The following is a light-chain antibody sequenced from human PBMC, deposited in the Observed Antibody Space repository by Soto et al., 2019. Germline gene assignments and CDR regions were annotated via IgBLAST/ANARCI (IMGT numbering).Light chain of an antibody. CDR2: DAS. Sequence: ELVLTQSPATLSLPPGDRATLSCRASQTIDNTLAWYQRKPGQAPRLLIYDASTRATGVPARFSGSGSGTDFTLTISSLQSEDFAVYYCQHYNYWPYTFGQGTKVDIK. CDR3: QHYNYWPYT. J-gene: IGKJ2*01. V-gene: IGKV3-15*01. CDR1: QTIDNT.